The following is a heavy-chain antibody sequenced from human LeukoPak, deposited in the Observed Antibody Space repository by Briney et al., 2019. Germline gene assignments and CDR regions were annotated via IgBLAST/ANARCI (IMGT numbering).Heavy chain of an antibody. Sequence: ASVKVSCKASGYTFTSYGISWVRQAPGQGLEWMGWVSAYNGNTNYAQKLQGRVTMTTDTSTSTAYMELRSLRSDDTAVYYCARGRATVTANWFAPWGQGTRFTVSS. J-gene: IGHJ5*02. V-gene: IGHV1-18*01. D-gene: IGHD4-17*01. CDR3: ARGRATVTANWFAP. CDR1: GYTFTSYG. CDR2: VSAYNGNT.